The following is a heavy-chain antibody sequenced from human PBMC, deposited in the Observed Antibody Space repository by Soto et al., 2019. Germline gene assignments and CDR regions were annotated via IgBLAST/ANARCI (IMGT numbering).Heavy chain of an antibody. CDR3: ARGGPPLYYYDSSGYLGY. Sequence: KPSETLSLTCTVSGGSISSGDYYWGWIRQPPGKGLEWIGYIYYSGSTYYNPSLKSRVTISVDTSKNQFSLKLSSVTAADTAVYYCARGGPPLYYYDSSGYLGYWGQGTLVTVSS. CDR1: GGSISSGDYY. J-gene: IGHJ4*02. D-gene: IGHD3-22*01. CDR2: IYYSGST. V-gene: IGHV4-30-4*01.